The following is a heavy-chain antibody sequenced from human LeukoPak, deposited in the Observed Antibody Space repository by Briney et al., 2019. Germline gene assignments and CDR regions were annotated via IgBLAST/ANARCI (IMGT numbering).Heavy chain of an antibody. J-gene: IGHJ4*02. CDR3: ARGYYGSGSYFDY. D-gene: IGHD3-10*01. CDR2: ISSSGGST. CDR1: GFTFSSYA. V-gene: IGHV3-64*02. Sequence: GGSLRLSCAASGFTFSSYAMHLVRQAPGKGLEYVSAISSSGGSTYYADSVKGRLTISRDNSKNTLYLQMGSLRAEDMAVYYCARGYYGSGSYFDYWGQGTLVTVSS.